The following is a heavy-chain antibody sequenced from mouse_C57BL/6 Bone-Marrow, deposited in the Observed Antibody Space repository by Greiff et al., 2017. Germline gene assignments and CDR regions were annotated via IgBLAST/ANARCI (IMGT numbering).Heavy chain of an antibody. J-gene: IGHJ3*01. Sequence: EVQLEESGAELVRPGASVKLSCTASGFNIKDYYMHWVKQRPEQGLEWIGWIDPESGDTEYASKFQGKATITVDTSSNTAYLQLSSLTSEDTAVYYCTRIAYWGQGTLVTVSA. V-gene: IGHV14-4*01. CDR3: TRIAY. CDR2: IDPESGDT. CDR1: GFNIKDYY.